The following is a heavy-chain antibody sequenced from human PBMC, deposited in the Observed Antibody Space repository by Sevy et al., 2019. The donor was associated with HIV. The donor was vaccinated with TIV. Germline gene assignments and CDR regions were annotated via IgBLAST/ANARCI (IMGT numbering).Heavy chain of an antibody. Sequence: SETLSLTCTVSGGSISSYYWSWIRQPPGKGLEWIGYIYYSGSTNYNPSLKSRVTISVDTSKNQFSLKLSSVTAADTAVYYWARVGRGYDFWSGYYTFYYYYYMDVWGKGTTVTVSS. CDR3: ARVGRGYDFWSGYYTFYYYYYMDV. D-gene: IGHD3-3*01. CDR1: GGSISSYY. CDR2: IYYSGST. V-gene: IGHV4-59*08. J-gene: IGHJ6*03.